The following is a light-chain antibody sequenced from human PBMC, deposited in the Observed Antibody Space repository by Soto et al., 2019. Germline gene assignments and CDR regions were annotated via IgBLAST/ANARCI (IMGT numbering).Light chain of an antibody. CDR1: QSVKSN. V-gene: IGKV3-15*01. Sequence: ERVMTQSPATLSVSPGERATLSCWASQSVKSNLAWYQQKPGQAPRLLIYGASTRATGVPDRFSGSGSGTEFTLTINSLQSEDSAVYYCQQYNNWPPLTFAGGTKV. J-gene: IGKJ4*01. CDR2: GAS. CDR3: QQYNNWPPLT.